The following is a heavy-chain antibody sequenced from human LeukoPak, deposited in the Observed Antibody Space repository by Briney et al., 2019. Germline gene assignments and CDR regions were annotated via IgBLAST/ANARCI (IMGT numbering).Heavy chain of an antibody. CDR1: GASVSGGTYS. Sequence: SETLSLTCAVSGASVSGGTYSWCWIRQPPGKGLELIGYIFHTGSTYYNPSLKGRVTISIDGSNNQFSLRLNSMTAADTALYYCAGEYSTFYRFDFWGQGTLVTVSS. V-gene: IGHV4-30-2*01. J-gene: IGHJ4*02. CDR3: AGEYSTFYRFDF. CDR2: IFHTGST. D-gene: IGHD5-18*01.